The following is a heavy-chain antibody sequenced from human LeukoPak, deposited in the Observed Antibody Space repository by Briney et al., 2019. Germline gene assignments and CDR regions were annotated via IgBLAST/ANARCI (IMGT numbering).Heavy chain of an antibody. J-gene: IGHJ4*02. CDR1: GFTFGDYA. D-gene: IGHD4-17*01. V-gene: IGHV3-49*04. CDR2: IRSKAYGGTT. CDR3: TRDNGDYIFGY. Sequence: GGSLRLSCTASGFTFGDYAMSWVRQAPGKGLEWVGFIRSKAYGGTTEYAASVKGRLTISRDDSKSIAYLQMNSLKTEDTAVYYCTRDNGDYIFGYWGQGTLVTVSS.